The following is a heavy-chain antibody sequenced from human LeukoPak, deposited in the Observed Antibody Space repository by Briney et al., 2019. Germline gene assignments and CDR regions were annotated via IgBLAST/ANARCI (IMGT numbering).Heavy chain of an antibody. J-gene: IGHJ6*03. CDR2: ISGSGGST. CDR1: GFTFSSYA. V-gene: IGHV3-23*01. CDR3: AKDLVFGVVIIGYYYMDV. D-gene: IGHD3-3*01. Sequence: PGGSLRLSCAASGFTFSSYAMSWARQAPGKGLEWVSAISGSGGSTYYADSVKGRFTISRDNSKNTLYLQMNSLRAEDTAVYYCAKDLVFGVVIIGYYYMDVWGKGTTVTVSS.